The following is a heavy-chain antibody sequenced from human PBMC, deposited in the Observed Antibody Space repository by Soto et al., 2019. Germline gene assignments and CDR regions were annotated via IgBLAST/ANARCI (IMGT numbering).Heavy chain of an antibody. J-gene: IGHJ4*02. V-gene: IGHV3-7*03. D-gene: IGHD3-10*01. CDR2: IKSDGSEQ. Sequence: GGSLRLSCAASGFSFSAYYMTWVRQAPGKGLEWVASIKSDGSEQYYVDSVKGRFTISRDNAKNSLYLQMNSLRAGDTGLYYCSRENWFQDYWGQGTLVTVSS. CDR3: SRENWFQDY. CDR1: GFSFSAYY.